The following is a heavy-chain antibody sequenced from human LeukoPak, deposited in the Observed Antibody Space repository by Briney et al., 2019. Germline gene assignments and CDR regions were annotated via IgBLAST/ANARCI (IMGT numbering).Heavy chain of an antibody. CDR3: ARDNSVGDIAWWFDP. J-gene: IGHJ5*02. CDR1: GFTFTSSA. D-gene: IGHD3-10*01. CDR2: IVVGSGNT. V-gene: IGHV1-58*02. Sequence: SVKVSCKASGFTFTSSAMQWVRQARGQRLEWIGWIVVGSGNTNYAQKFQERVTITRDMSTSTAYMELSSLRSEDTAVYYCARDNSVGDIAWWFDPWGQGTLVTVSS.